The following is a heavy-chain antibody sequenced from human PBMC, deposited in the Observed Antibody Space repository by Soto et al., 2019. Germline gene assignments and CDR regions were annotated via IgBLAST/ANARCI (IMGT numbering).Heavy chain of an antibody. CDR2: ISSSGSTI. Sequence: RGSLRLSCAASGFTFSDYYMSWIRQAPGKGLEWVSYISSSGSTIYYADSVKGRFTISRDNAKNSLYLQMNSLRAEDTAVYYCARVDGSGRLLYYYYMDVWGKGTTVTVSS. CDR3: ARVDGSGRLLYYYYMDV. V-gene: IGHV3-11*01. D-gene: IGHD3-10*01. CDR1: GFTFSDYY. J-gene: IGHJ6*03.